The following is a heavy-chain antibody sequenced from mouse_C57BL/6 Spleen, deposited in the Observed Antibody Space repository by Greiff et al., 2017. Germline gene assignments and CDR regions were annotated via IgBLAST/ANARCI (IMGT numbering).Heavy chain of an antibody. J-gene: IGHJ2*01. CDR2: IYPGSGST. CDR1: GYTFTSYW. Sequence: VQLQQPGVELVKPGASVKMSCKASGYTFTSYWITWVKQRPGQGLEWIGDIYPGSGSTNYNEKFKSKATLTVDTSSSTAYMQLSSLTSEDSAVYYCAREGLLRVYYFDYWGQGTTLTVSS. CDR3: AREGLLRVYYFDY. D-gene: IGHD1-1*01. V-gene: IGHV1-55*01.